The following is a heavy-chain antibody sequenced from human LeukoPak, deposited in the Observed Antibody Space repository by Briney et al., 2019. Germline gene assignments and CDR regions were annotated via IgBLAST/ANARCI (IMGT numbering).Heavy chain of an antibody. CDR2: INPNSGGT. J-gene: IGHJ4*02. CDR3: ASRYSGYDSSVLPTGF. D-gene: IGHD5-12*01. CDR1: GYTFTGYY. Sequence: GASVKVSCKASGYTFTGYYMHWVRQAPGQGLEWMGWINPNSGGTNYAQKFQGRVTMTRDTSISTAYMELSRLRSDDTAVYYCASRYSGYDSSVLPTGFWGQGTLVTVSS. V-gene: IGHV1-2*02.